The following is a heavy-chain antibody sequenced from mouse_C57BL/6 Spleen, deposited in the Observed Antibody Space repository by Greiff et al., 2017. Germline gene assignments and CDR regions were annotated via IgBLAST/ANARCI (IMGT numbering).Heavy chain of an antibody. D-gene: IGHD1-1*01. V-gene: IGHV3-6*01. CDR1: GYSITSGYY. J-gene: IGHJ2*01. CDR3: ASWYYGSSYHFDY. Sequence: EVQVVESGPGLVKPSQSLSLTCSVTGYSITSGYYWNWIRQSQGNKLEWRGYINNDGSNNYNPSVKNRTAITRDTSKNQFFLKLNSVTTEDTATYYCASWYYGSSYHFDYWGQGTTLTVSS. CDR2: INNDGSN.